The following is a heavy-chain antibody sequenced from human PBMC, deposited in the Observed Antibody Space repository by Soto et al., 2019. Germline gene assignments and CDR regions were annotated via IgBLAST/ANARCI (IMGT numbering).Heavy chain of an antibody. Sequence: GASVKVSCKASGYTFTSYGISWVRQAPGQRLEWMGWISAYNGNTNYAQKLQGRVTMTTDTSTSTAYMELRSLRSDDTAVYYCAREGYCSGGSCYGYYYMDVWGKGTTVTVSS. CDR3: AREGYCSGGSCYGYYYMDV. J-gene: IGHJ6*03. D-gene: IGHD2-15*01. V-gene: IGHV1-18*01. CDR2: ISAYNGNT. CDR1: GYTFTSYG.